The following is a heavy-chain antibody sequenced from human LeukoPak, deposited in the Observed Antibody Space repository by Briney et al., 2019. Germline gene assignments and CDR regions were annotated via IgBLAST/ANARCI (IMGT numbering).Heavy chain of an antibody. CDR1: GYSFTSYW. Sequence: GESLKISCKGSGYSFTSYWIGWVRQMPGKGLEWMWIIYPGDSDTRYSPSFQGQVTISADKSISTAYLQWSSLKASDTAMYYCARHRPKYSSSSEGAPYYYMDVWGKGTTVTVSS. CDR3: ARHRPKYSSSSEGAPYYYMDV. CDR2: IYPGDSDT. J-gene: IGHJ6*03. D-gene: IGHD6-6*01. V-gene: IGHV5-51*01.